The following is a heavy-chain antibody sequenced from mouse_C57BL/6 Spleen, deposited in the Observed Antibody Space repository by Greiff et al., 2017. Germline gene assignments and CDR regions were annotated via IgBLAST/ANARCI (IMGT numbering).Heavy chain of an antibody. CDR3: ARGRDYEGYFDV. Sequence: VQVVESGAELVKPGASVKMSCKASGYTFTTYPIEWMKQNHGKSLEWIGNFHPYNDDTKYNEKFKGKATLTVEKSSSTVYLELSRLTSDDSAVYYCARGRDYEGYFDVWGTGTTVTVSS. J-gene: IGHJ1*03. CDR2: FHPYNDDT. D-gene: IGHD2-4*01. CDR1: GYTFTTYP. V-gene: IGHV1-47*01.